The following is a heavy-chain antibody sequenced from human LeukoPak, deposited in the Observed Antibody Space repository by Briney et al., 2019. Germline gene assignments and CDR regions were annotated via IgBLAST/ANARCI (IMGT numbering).Heavy chain of an antibody. CDR1: GGTFSSYA. Sequence: PGASVKVSCKASGGTFSSYAISWVRQAPGQGLEWMGGIIPIFGTANYAQKFQGRVTITADKSTSTAYMELSSLRSEDTAVYYCARVLEVPAAMFSNDYYYYYYMDVWGKGTTVTVSS. CDR3: ARVLEVPAAMFSNDYYYYYYMDV. J-gene: IGHJ6*03. V-gene: IGHV1-69*06. CDR2: IIPIFGTA. D-gene: IGHD2-2*01.